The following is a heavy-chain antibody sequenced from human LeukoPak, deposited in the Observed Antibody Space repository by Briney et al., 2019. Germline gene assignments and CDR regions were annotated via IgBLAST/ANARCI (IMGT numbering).Heavy chain of an antibody. CDR3: ATLTVRGVINI. CDR2: IQSKTDGGTT. J-gene: IGHJ4*02. CDR1: GFTFSNTW. Sequence: GGSLRLSCAASGFTFSNTWMNWVRQAPGKGVEWVGRIQSKTDGGTTEYAAPVKGRFTISRDDSKTTLYLQMNSLKTEDTAVYYCATLTVRGVINIWGQGTLVTVSS. V-gene: IGHV3-15*01. D-gene: IGHD3-10*01.